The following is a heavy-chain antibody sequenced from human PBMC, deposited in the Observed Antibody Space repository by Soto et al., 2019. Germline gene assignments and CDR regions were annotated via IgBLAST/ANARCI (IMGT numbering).Heavy chain of an antibody. CDR2: IYYSGST. D-gene: IGHD2-15*01. Sequence: SETLSLTCXVSGGSISSSSYYWGWIRQPPGKGLEWIGSIYYSGSTYYNPSLKSRVTISVDTSKNQFSLKLSSVTAADTAVYYCARQPGYCSGGSCYSGIDWFDPWGQGTLVTVSS. CDR3: ARQPGYCSGGSCYSGIDWFDP. V-gene: IGHV4-39*01. CDR1: GGSISSSSYY. J-gene: IGHJ5*02.